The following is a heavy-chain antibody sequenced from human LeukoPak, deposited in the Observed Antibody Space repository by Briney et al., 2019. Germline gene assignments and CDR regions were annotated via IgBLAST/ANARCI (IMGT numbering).Heavy chain of an antibody. Sequence: ASVKVSCKVSGYTLTELSMHWVRQAPGKGLEWMGGFDPEDGETIYAQKFQGRVTMTEDTSTDTAYMELSSLRSEDTAVYYCARAVPLRAYCGGDCQDAFDYWGQGTLVTVSS. V-gene: IGHV1-24*01. CDR3: ARAVPLRAYCGGDCQDAFDY. J-gene: IGHJ4*02. CDR2: FDPEDGET. CDR1: GYTLTELS. D-gene: IGHD2-21*02.